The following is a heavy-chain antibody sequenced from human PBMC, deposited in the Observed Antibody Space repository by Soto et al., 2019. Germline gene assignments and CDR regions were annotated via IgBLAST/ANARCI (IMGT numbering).Heavy chain of an antibody. CDR3: AKDLVGVVVPAAAVDY. D-gene: IGHD2-2*01. CDR1: GFTFSSYA. CDR2: ISGSGGST. Sequence: PGGSLRLSCAASGFTFSSYAMSWVRQAPGKGLEWVSAISGSGGSTYYADSVKGRFTISRDNSKNTLYLQMNSLRAEDTAVYYCAKDLVGVVVPAAAVDYWGQGTLVTVSS. J-gene: IGHJ4*02. V-gene: IGHV3-23*01.